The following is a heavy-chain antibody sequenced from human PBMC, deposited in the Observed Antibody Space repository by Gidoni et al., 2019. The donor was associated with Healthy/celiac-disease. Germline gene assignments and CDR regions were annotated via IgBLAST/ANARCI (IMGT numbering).Heavy chain of an antibody. CDR3: ARDRRVRGYSYGDIGGWYNWFDP. V-gene: IGHV1-69*09. J-gene: IGHJ5*02. D-gene: IGHD5-18*01. Sequence: QVQLVQSGAEVKKPGSSVKVSCKASGGTCSSYAISWVRQAPGQGLEWMGRIIPILGIANYAQKFQGRVTITADKSTSPAYMELSSLRSEDTAVYYCARDRRVRGYSYGDIGGWYNWFDPWGQGTLVTVSS. CDR1: GGTCSSYA. CDR2: IIPILGIA.